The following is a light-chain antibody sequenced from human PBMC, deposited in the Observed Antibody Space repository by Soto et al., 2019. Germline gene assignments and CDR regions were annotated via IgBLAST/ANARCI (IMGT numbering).Light chain of an antibody. CDR1: QSINTY. V-gene: IGKV1-39*01. CDR3: QESYSTLWGT. Sequence: DIQMTQSPSPLSASVGDRVTITCRTSQSINTYLNWYQQKPGKAPKVLIYGASSLQSGVPLRFSGSGSGTDFTLTISSLEPEDFATYYCQESYSTLWGTCGQGTKVDIK. CDR2: GAS. J-gene: IGKJ1*01.